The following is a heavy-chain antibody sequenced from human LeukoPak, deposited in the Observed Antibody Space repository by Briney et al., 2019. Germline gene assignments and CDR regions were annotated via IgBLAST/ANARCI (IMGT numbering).Heavy chain of an antibody. V-gene: IGHV5-51*01. CDR2: IYPADSET. Sequence: GESLKISCKPSGYSFTSYWIGWVRRMPGKGLEWMGIIYPADSETRYSPSFQGQVTISVDKSISTAYLQWSSLKASDTGIYYCAGGGWVGATVFDYWGQGTRVTVPS. D-gene: IGHD1-26*01. CDR3: AGGGWVGATVFDY. J-gene: IGHJ4*02. CDR1: GYSFTSYW.